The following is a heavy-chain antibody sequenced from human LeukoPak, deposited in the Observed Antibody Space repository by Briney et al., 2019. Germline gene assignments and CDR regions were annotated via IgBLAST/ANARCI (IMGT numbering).Heavy chain of an antibody. CDR2: ISSSSSYI. Sequence: GGSLRLSCAASGFTFSSYSMNWVRQAPGKGLEWVSSISSSSSYIYYADSVKGRFTISRDNAKNSLYLQMNSLRAEDTAVYYCARGHRRGSYYDILTGSYNWFDPWGQGTLVTVSS. V-gene: IGHV3-21*01. CDR1: GFTFSSYS. D-gene: IGHD3-9*01. CDR3: ARGHRRGSYYDILTGSYNWFDP. J-gene: IGHJ5*02.